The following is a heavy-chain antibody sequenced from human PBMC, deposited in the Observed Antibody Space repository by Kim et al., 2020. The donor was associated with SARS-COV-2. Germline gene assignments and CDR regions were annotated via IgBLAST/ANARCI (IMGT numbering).Heavy chain of an antibody. CDR1: GFTFSSYD. Sequence: GGSLRLSCAASGFTFSSYDMHWVRQATGKGLEWVSAIGTAGDTYYPGSVKGRFTISRENAKNSLYLQMNSLRAGDTAVYYCARGSMVRGVIEYYYYYGMDLGGQGTTVPV. J-gene: IGHJ6*02. CDR2: IGTAGDT. D-gene: IGHD3-10*01. CDR3: ARGSMVRGVIEYYYYYGMDL. V-gene: IGHV3-13*01.